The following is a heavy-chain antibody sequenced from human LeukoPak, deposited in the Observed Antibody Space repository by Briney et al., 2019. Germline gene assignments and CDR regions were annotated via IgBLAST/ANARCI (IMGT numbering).Heavy chain of an antibody. CDR2: IIPIFGTA. J-gene: IGHJ4*02. V-gene: IGHV1-69*06. CDR1: GGTFSSYA. Sequence: SVKVSCNASGGTFSSYAISWVRQAPGQGLEWMGGIIPIFGTANYAQKFQGRVTTTADKSTSTAYMELSSLRSEDTAVYYCARSEGYSSSWSYDWGQGTLVTVSS. CDR3: ARSEGYSSSWSYD. D-gene: IGHD6-13*01.